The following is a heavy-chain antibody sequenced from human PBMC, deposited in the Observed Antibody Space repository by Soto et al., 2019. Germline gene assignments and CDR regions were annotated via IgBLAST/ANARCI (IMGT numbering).Heavy chain of an antibody. J-gene: IGHJ4*02. D-gene: IGHD6-19*01. CDR2: ISGSGGST. V-gene: IGHV3-23*01. CDR3: AKGSSGWYERFDY. Sequence: EVPLLESGGGLVQPGGSLRLSCAASGFTFSSYAMSWVHQAPGKGLEWVSAISGSGGSTYYADSVKGRFTISRDNSKNTLYLQMNSLRAEDTAVYYCAKGSSGWYERFDYWGQGTLVTVSS. CDR1: GFTFSSYA.